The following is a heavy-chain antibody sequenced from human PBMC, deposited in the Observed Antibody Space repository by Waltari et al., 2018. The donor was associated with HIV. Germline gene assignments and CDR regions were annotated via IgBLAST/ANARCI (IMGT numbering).Heavy chain of an antibody. Sequence: VKLVESGGGVVQPGRPLRLSCAATGFTFCSLGKHWLRQAPGKGLEWVAVLSYDGSDKYYADSVRGRFTISRDNSKNTLYLQMNNLRAEDTAVYFCARRGVLTDYYTMDVWGQGTTVTVSS. CDR2: LSYDGSDK. CDR3: ARRGVLTDYYTMDV. D-gene: IGHD3-10*01. J-gene: IGHJ6*02. V-gene: IGHV3-33*05. CDR1: GFTFCSLG.